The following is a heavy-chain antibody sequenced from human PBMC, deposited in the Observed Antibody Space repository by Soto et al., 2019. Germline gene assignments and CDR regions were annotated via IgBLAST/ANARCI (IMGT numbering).Heavy chain of an antibody. Sequence: SETLSLTCTVSGGSISSYYWSWIRQPPGKGLEWIGYIYYSGSTNYNPSLKSRVTISQDTSKNQSSLNLISVTAADTAVYYCARTSSGWTFDYWGQGTLVTVS. CDR2: IYYSGST. D-gene: IGHD6-19*01. V-gene: IGHV4-59*01. CDR3: ARTSSGWTFDY. CDR1: GGSISSYY. J-gene: IGHJ4*02.